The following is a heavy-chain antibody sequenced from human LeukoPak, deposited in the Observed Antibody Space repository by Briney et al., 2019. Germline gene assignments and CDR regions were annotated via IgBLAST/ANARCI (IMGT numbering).Heavy chain of an antibody. CDR1: GGSFSGYY. J-gene: IGHJ3*02. Sequence: SETLSRTCAVYGGSFSGYYWSWIRQPPGKGLEWIGEINHSGSTNYNPSLKSRVTISVDTSKNQFSLKLSSVTAADTAVYYCARGKTIGHSSSGYGRGVFDIWGQGTMFTVSS. V-gene: IGHV4-34*01. D-gene: IGHD6-13*01. CDR3: ARGKTIGHSSSGYGRGVFDI. CDR2: INHSGST.